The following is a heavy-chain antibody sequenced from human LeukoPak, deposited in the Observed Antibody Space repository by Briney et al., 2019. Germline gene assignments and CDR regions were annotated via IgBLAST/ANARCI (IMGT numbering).Heavy chain of an antibody. V-gene: IGHV4-59*01. D-gene: IGHD6-19*01. J-gene: IGHJ6*02. CDR1: GASIRSYY. Sequence: PSETLSLTCTVSGASIRSYYWSWIRQPPGKGLEWIGYIYYSGITNCNPSLKSRVTISVDTSKNQFSLNLSSVTAADTAVYYCARDRAYSDGTSGWYGMDVWGQGTTVTVSS. CDR2: IYYSGIT. CDR3: ARDRAYSDGTSGWYGMDV.